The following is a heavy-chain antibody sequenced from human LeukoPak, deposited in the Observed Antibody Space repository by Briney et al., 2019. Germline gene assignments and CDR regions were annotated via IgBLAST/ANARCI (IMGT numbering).Heavy chain of an antibody. D-gene: IGHD2-15*01. CDR3: ARQDPNPCSGGSCYSDYYFDY. CDR2: MNPNSGNT. V-gene: IGHV1-8*01. Sequence: ASVKVSCKASGYTFTSYDINWVRQATGQGLEWMGWMNPNSGNTGYAQKFQGRVTMTRDTSISTAYMELSSLRSEDTAVYYCARQDPNPCSGGSCYSDYYFDYWGQGTLVTVSS. CDR1: GYTFTSYD. J-gene: IGHJ4*02.